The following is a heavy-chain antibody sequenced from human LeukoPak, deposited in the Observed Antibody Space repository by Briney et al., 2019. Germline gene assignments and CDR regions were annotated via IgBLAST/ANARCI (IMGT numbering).Heavy chain of an antibody. Sequence: SKTVSLTCSVSSGSIRSYYWNWIRQPAGQGLEWIGRIYSTGSTNYNPSLKSRVTMSIDTSKKQFSLKVNSVIAADTAAYYCARDKGGSSSLDYWGQGTRDSVSS. D-gene: IGHD6-13*01. CDR2: IYSTGST. V-gene: IGHV4-4*07. CDR1: SGSIRSYY. J-gene: IGHJ4*02. CDR3: ARDKGGSSSLDY.